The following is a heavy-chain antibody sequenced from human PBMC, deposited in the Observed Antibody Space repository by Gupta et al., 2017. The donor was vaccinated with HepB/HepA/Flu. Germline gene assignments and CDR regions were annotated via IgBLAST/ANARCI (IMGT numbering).Heavy chain of an antibody. J-gene: IGHJ3*02. V-gene: IGHV4-39*01. CDR3: ARNATLVVGAFDI. CDR1: GGSISNYDYS. D-gene: IGHD2-21*01. CDR2: IYYSGKP. Sequence: QLQLQESGPGLVKPSETLSLTCTVSGGSISNYDYSWGWIRQPPGKGLKWIGTIYYSGKPYYSPSLKSRITISADSSKNQFSLQLKSVTAADTALYYCARNATLVVGAFDIWGQGTMVTVSS.